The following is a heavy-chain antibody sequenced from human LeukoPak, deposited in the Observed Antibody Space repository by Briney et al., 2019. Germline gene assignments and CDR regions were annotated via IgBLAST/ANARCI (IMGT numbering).Heavy chain of an antibody. CDR2: IKSDGSST. CDR3: AGDSDYGGYSRFDY. J-gene: IGHJ4*02. CDR1: GFTFSSYW. D-gene: IGHD4-23*01. V-gene: IGHV3-74*01. Sequence: GGSLRLSCVASGFTFSSYWMHWVRQAPEKGLVWVSRIKSDGSSTSYADSVKGRFTISRDNVKNTLYLQMNSLRGEDTAVYYCAGDSDYGGYSRFDYWGQGTLSPSPQ.